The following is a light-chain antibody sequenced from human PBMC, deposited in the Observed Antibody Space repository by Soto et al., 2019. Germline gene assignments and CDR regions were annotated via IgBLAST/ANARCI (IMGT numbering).Light chain of an antibody. CDR3: CSYAVSSTYV. CDR1: SSDVGTYDL. J-gene: IGLJ1*01. Sequence: QSVLTQPASVSGSPGQSITISCTGTSSDVGTYDLVSSYQQHPGKAPKLMIYEVSKRPSGVSNRFSGSKSGNTASLTISGLQAEDEADYHCCSYAVSSTYVFGNGTKVTVL. CDR2: EVS. V-gene: IGLV2-23*02.